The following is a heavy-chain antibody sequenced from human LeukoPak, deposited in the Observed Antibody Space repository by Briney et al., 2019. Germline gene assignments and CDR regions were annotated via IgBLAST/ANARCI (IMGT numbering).Heavy chain of an antibody. J-gene: IGHJ4*02. CDR1: GFTFSRYG. D-gene: IGHD3-22*01. CDR3: ARDGSHDSLGYYYDH. CDR2: IRYDGSNK. Sequence: PGRSLRLSCAASGFTFSRYGMHWVRQAPGKGLEWVAVIRYDGSNKYSDSVKGRFTISTDNANNTLHLQINSLRVEDTAVYYCARDGSHDSLGYYYDHWGQGTRVTASS. V-gene: IGHV3-30*03.